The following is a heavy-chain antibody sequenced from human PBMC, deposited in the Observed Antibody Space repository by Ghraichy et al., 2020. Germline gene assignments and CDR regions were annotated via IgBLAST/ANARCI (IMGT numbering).Heavy chain of an antibody. V-gene: IGHV5-51*01. Sequence: GESLNISCKASGYSFSTYWIGWVRQMPGKGLEWMEIMYPIDSDITYNPSFQGQIPISADRSTSTVYLHWGSLKASDTATYYCARQSASWSDFDYWGQGTLVTVSS. D-gene: IGHD6-13*01. CDR2: MYPIDSDI. J-gene: IGHJ4*02. CDR1: GYSFSTYW. CDR3: ARQSASWSDFDY.